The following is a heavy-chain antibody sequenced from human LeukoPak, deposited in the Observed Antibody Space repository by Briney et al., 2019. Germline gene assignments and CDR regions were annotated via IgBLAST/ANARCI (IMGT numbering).Heavy chain of an antibody. CDR3: ARGDYDFWSGYYHNDY. J-gene: IGHJ4*02. V-gene: IGHV1-2*06. CDR1: GYTFTGYY. D-gene: IGHD3-3*01. CDR2: INPNSGGT. Sequence: ASVKVSCKASGYTFTGYYMYWVRQAPGQGLEWMGRINPNSGGTNYAQKFQGRVTMTRDTSISTAYMELSRLRSDDTAVYYCARGDYDFWSGYYHNDYWGQGTLVTVSS.